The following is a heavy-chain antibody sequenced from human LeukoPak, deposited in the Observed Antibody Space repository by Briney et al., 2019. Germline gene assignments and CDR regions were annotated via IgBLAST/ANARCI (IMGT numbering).Heavy chain of an antibody. J-gene: IGHJ4*02. CDR2: IVGSGGAS. CDR1: GFTFSSNA. Sequence: PGGSLRLSCAASGFTFSSNAMSWVRQAPGKGLEWVSGIVGSGGASFYADSVKGRFTISRDNSKNTLHLQMNTLRAEDTAVYYCAEGGIPMADLDHWGQGTLVTVSS. CDR3: AEGGIPMADLDH. V-gene: IGHV3-23*01. D-gene: IGHD6-19*01.